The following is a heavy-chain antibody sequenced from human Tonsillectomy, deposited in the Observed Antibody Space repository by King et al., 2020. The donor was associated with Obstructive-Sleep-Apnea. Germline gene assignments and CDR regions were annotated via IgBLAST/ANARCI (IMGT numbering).Heavy chain of an antibody. CDR1: GLTFNRAW. J-gene: IGHJ4*02. CDR2: FKSTTDGGTA. V-gene: IGHV3-15*01. D-gene: IGHD5-12*01. Sequence: VQLVESGGGLVKPGGSLRLSCAASGLTFNRAWMSWVLQAPGKGRDWVGSFKSTTDGGTADYAAPVKGIFTISRDASKKTLYLQMNSLKTEETAVYYCTTDYHYEWDYFDSWGQGTLVTVSS. CDR3: TTDYHYEWDYFDS.